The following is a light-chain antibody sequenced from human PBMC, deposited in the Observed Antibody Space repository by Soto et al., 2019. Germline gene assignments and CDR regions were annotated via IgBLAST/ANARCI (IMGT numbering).Light chain of an antibody. Sequence: EIVMTQSPATLSVSPGERATLSCRASQSIGSNLAWYQQKPGQAPRLLIYGASTRATAFPARFRGSGSGTEFTLTISSLQSEDFAIYYCQQYNNWPWTFGQGTKVDIK. V-gene: IGKV3-15*01. CDR1: QSIGSN. CDR3: QQYNNWPWT. J-gene: IGKJ1*01. CDR2: GAS.